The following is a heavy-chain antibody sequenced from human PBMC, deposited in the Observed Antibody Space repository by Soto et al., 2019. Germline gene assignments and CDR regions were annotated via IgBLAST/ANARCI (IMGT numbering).Heavy chain of an antibody. CDR3: GAVATIYPDAFDI. J-gene: IGHJ3*02. Sequence: GASVKVSCKASGYTFTSYGISWVRQAPGQGLEWMGWISAYNGNTNYAQKLQGRVTMTTDTSTSTAYMELRSLRSDDTAVYYCGAVATIYPDAFDIWGQGTMVTVSS. CDR2: ISAYNGNT. D-gene: IGHD5-12*01. V-gene: IGHV1-18*01. CDR1: GYTFTSYG.